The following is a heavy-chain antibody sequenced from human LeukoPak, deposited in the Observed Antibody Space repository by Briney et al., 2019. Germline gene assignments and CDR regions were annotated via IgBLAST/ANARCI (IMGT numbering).Heavy chain of an antibody. D-gene: IGHD3-10*01. CDR1: GFTFSSYG. V-gene: IGHV3-30*03. Sequence: GGSLRLSCAASGFTFSSYGMHWVRQAPGKGLEWVAVISYDGSNKYYADSVKGRFTISRDNSKNTLYLQMNSLRAEDTAVYYCARVADIWFGDLPSYYMDVWGKGTTVTVSS. CDR2: ISYDGSNK. J-gene: IGHJ6*03. CDR3: ARVADIWFGDLPSYYMDV.